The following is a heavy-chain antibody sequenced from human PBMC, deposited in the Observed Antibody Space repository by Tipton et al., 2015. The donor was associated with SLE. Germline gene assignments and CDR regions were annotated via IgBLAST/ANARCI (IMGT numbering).Heavy chain of an antibody. V-gene: IGHV3-23*01. CDR2: ITGSGDRT. CDR1: GFTFSNYA. J-gene: IGHJ4*02. CDR3: ARSPVDYWNGYSA. D-gene: IGHD3-3*01. Sequence: SGFTFSNYAMSWVRQAPGKGLEWVSAITGSGDRTYYIDSVKGRFTISRDNSKNSLYLQMNGLRAEDTAVYYCARSPVDYWNGYSAWGQGTLVAVSS.